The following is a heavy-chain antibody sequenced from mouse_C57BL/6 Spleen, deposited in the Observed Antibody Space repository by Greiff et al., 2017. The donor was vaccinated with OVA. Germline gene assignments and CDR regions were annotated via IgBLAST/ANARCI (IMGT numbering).Heavy chain of an antibody. D-gene: IGHD2-3*01. CDR3: ARRYEGYFDY. CDR2: IDPSDSYT. Sequence: QVQLQQPGAELVKPGASVKLSCKASGYTFTSYWMQWVKQRPGQGLEWIGEIDPSDSYTNYNQKFKGKATLTVDTSSSTAYMQLSSLTSEDSAVYYCARRYEGYFDYGGQGTTLTVSS. V-gene: IGHV1-50*01. J-gene: IGHJ2*01. CDR1: GYTFTSYW.